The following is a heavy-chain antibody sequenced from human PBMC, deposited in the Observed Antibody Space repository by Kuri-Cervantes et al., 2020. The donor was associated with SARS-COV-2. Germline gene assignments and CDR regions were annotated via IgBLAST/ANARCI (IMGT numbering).Heavy chain of an antibody. D-gene: IGHD5-12*01. CDR2: ISYDGSNK. CDR1: GFTFSSYA. V-gene: IGHV3-30*01. J-gene: IGHJ6*02. Sequence: GGSLRLSCAASGFTFSSYAMHWVRQAPGKGLEWVAVISYDGSNKYYADSVKGRFTISRDNSKNTLYLQMNSLRAEDTAVYYCAMGQNEVATINYYHYGMDVWGQGTTVTVSS. CDR3: AMGQNEVATINYYHYGMDV.